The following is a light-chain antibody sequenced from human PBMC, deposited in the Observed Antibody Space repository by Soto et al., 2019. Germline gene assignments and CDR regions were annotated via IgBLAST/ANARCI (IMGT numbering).Light chain of an antibody. J-gene: IGLJ1*01. CDR3: SSYTSSSILYV. CDR2: EVS. V-gene: IGLV2-14*01. Sequence: QSALTQPASVSGSPGQSITISCTGTSSDVGGYNYVSWYQQHPGKAPKLMIYEVSNRPSGVSNRFSGSKSGNTASLTISGLXAEDEAAYYCSSYTSSSILYVFGTGTKVTVL. CDR1: SSDVGGYNY.